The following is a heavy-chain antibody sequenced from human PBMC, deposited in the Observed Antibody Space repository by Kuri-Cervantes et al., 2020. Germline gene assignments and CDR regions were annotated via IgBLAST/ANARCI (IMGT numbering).Heavy chain of an antibody. Sequence: ASVKVSCKASGYTFTSYGISWVRQAPGQGLEWMGWISAYNGNTNYAQKLQGRVTMTTDTSTSTAYMELRSLRSEDTAVYYCARAGSYNVLRYFDWPWGGYYYYGMDVWGQGTTVTVSS. J-gene: IGHJ6*02. CDR1: GYTFTSYG. CDR3: ARAGSYNVLRYFDWPWGGYYYYGMDV. D-gene: IGHD3-9*01. CDR2: ISAYNGNT. V-gene: IGHV1-18*01.